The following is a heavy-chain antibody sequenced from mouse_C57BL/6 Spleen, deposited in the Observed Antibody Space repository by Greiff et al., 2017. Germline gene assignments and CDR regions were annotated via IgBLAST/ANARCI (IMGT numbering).Heavy chain of an antibody. CDR1: GYTFTSYW. J-gene: IGHJ1*03. Sequence: QVQLQQPGAELVRPGSSVKLSCKASGYTFTSYWMHWVKQRPIQGLEWIGNIDPSDSETQYNQKFKDKATLTVDKSSSTAYMQLSSLTSEDSAVYYCAGWGGTTVVATGYFDVWGTVTTVTVSS. CDR2: IDPSDSET. V-gene: IGHV1-52*01. CDR3: AGWGGTTVVATGYFDV. D-gene: IGHD1-1*01.